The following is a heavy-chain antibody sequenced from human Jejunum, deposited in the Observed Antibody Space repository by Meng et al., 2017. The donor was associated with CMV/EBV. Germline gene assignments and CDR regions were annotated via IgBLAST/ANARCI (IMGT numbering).Heavy chain of an antibody. V-gene: IGHV3-74*01. CDR3: AKDHMGYRLPGAY. D-gene: IGHD1-1*01. CDR1: GFPISTSW. Sequence: SGFPISTSWMHWVRQVPGKGLEWVSRINTDGSNTNYADSVKGRFTISRDNAKSTLYLQMNSLRADDTALYYCAKDHMGYRLPGAYWGQGMLVTVSS. J-gene: IGHJ1*01. CDR2: INTDGSNT.